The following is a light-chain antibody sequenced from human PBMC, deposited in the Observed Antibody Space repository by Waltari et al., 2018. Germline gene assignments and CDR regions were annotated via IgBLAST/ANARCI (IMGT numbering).Light chain of an antibody. V-gene: IGKV1-5*03. Sequence: DVQMTQSPATLSASVGDRVTITCRASQSITDWFAWYQQKPGKAPKLLIYKASTLESGVPSRFIGTRSGTEFTLTISNLQPDDFATYYCQQYTIYPLTFGGGTKVAI. CDR3: QQYTIYPLT. J-gene: IGKJ4*01. CDR2: KAS. CDR1: QSITDW.